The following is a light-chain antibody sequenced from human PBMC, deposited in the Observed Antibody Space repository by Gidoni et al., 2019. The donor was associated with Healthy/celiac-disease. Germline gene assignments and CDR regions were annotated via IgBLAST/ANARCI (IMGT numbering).Light chain of an antibody. CDR2: GAS. CDR1: QTVSSSY. J-gene: IGKJ3*01. CDR3: QQYAGSPPMYT. V-gene: IGKV3-20*01. Sequence: EIVLTQSPGTLSLSPGERATPSCRASQTVSSSYLAWYQQKPGQAPRLLIYGASSRATGIPDRFSGSGSGTDFTLTISRLEPEDFAVYYCQQYAGSPPMYTFGPGTKVDI.